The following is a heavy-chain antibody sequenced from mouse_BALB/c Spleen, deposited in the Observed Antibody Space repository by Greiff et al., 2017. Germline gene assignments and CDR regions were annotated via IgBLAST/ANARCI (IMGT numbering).Heavy chain of an antibody. J-gene: IGHJ4*01. D-gene: IGHD2-4*01. CDR2: ISSGSSTI. CDR3: ARSMITDAMDY. CDR1: GFTFSSFG. V-gene: IGHV5-17*02. Sequence: DVKLVESGGGLVQPGGSRKLSCAASGFTFSSFGMHWVRQAPEKGLEWVAYISSGSSTIYYADTVKGRFTISRDNPKNTLFLQMTSLRSEDTAMYYCARSMITDAMDYWGQGTSGTVSS.